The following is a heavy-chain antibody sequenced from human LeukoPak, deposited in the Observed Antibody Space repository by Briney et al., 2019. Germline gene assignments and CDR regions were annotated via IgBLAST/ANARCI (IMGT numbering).Heavy chain of an antibody. J-gene: IGHJ4*02. Sequence: GGSLRLSCAASGFTFRTFWMHWVRQPPGKGPVWVSRIEGDGSSTTYADSVKGRFTISRDNAKDTLYLQMNSLRAEDTAVYYCARGFGSGSLLPFDCWGQGTLVTVSS. CDR1: GFTFRTFW. CDR2: IEGDGSST. D-gene: IGHD3-10*01. V-gene: IGHV3-74*01. CDR3: ARGFGSGSLLPFDC.